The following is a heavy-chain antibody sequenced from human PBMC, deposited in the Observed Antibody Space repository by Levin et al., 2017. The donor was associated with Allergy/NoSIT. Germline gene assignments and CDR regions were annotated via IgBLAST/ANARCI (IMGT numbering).Heavy chain of an antibody. CDR2: IWYDGSKK. D-gene: IGHD3-10*01. V-gene: IGHV3-33*01. Sequence: SCAASGFTFSSYGMHWVRQAPGKGLEWVTVIWYDGSKKYYADSVKGRFTISRDNSKNTLYLQMNSLRAEDTAVYYCARDSFYQLPSTRGDYYGAGDFDYWGQGTLVTVSS. CDR3: ARDSFYQLPSTRGDYYGAGDFDY. J-gene: IGHJ4*02. CDR1: GFTFSSYG.